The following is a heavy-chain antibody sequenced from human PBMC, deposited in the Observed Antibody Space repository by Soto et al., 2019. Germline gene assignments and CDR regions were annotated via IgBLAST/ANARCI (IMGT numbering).Heavy chain of an antibody. Sequence: SETLSLTCFVSGYFIGAGGYYWSWIRHHPGKGLEWIGSFYTSGSIIYNPSLRSRVSISGDMSTNQFSMSLTSVTAADTARYYCARMYSSGSGWFHPWGQGTLVTVSS. CDR2: FYTSGSI. D-gene: IGHD6-19*01. CDR1: GYFIGAGGYY. CDR3: ARMYSSGSGWFHP. V-gene: IGHV4-31*02. J-gene: IGHJ5*02.